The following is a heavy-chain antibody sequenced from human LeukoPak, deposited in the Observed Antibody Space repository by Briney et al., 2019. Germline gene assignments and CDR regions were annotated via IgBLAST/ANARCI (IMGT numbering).Heavy chain of an antibody. J-gene: IGHJ4*02. V-gene: IGHV3-23*01. CDR3: AKERDAKGYFDY. CDR1: GFTFNSYT. Sequence: GGSLRLSCAASGFTFNSYTINWVRQAPGKGLEWVSAISGSGKTYYPDSVKGRFTISRDNSKNTLFLQMNGLRAEDTAVYYCAKERDAKGYFDYWGQGTLVTVSS. CDR2: ISGSGKT.